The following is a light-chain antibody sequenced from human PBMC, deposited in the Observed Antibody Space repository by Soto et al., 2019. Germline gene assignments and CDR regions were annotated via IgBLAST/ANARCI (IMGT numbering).Light chain of an antibody. Sequence: QLVLTQPPSVSGAPGQRVTISCTGSSSNIGAGYDVHWYQQLPGTAPKLLIYDNTNRPSGVPDRFSGSKSGASASLAITGLQAEDEADYYCQSYDTSLSVGVFGGGTKVTVL. V-gene: IGLV1-40*01. J-gene: IGLJ3*02. CDR3: QSYDTSLSVGV. CDR2: DNT. CDR1: SSNIGAGYD.